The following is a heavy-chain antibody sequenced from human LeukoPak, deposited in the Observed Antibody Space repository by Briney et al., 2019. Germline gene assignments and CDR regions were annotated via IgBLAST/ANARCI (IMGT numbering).Heavy chain of an antibody. CDR3: AISSGWDTDY. Sequence: SETLSLTCTVSGGSISSSSYYWGWIRQPPGKGLEWIGGIYYSGSTYYNPSLKSRVTVSVDTSKNQFSLKLSSVTAADTAVYYCAISSGWDTDYWGQGTLATVSS. CDR2: IYYSGST. D-gene: IGHD6-19*01. J-gene: IGHJ4*02. CDR1: GGSISSSSYY. V-gene: IGHV4-39*01.